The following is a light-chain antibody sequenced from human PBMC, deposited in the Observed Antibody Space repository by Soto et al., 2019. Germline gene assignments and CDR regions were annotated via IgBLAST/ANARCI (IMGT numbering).Light chain of an antibody. CDR2: DAS. Sequence: DIQMTQSPSSLSASVGDRVTITCQASQDISNNLHWYQVKPGKAPKLLIYDASNLETGVPSRFSGSGSGTEFTLTISSLQSEDFAMYYCQQYNNWPPYTFGQGTKLEIK. V-gene: IGKV1-33*01. CDR1: QDISNN. CDR3: QQYNNWPPYT. J-gene: IGKJ2*01.